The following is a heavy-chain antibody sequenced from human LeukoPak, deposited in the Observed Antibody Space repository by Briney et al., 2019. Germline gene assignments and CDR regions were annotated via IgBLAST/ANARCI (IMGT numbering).Heavy chain of an antibody. J-gene: IGHJ6*03. Sequence: GRSLRLSCAGSGFTFDDYAMHWVRQAPGKGLEWVSGISWNSASIGYADSVKGRSTISRDNAKNSLYLQMNSLRADDMALYYCAKSQASTWSNYYYFMDVWGKGTTVTVSS. V-gene: IGHV3-9*03. D-gene: IGHD2-2*01. CDR1: GFTFDDYA. CDR2: ISWNSASI. CDR3: AKSQASTWSNYYYFMDV.